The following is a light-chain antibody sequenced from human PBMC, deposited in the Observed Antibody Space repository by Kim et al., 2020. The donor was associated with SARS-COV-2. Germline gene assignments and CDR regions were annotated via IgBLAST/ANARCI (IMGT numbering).Light chain of an antibody. CDR2: GAS. Sequence: VSPGERATLSCRASQSVSSNLAWYQQKPGQDPRLLIYGASTRATGIPARFSGSGSGTEFTLTISSLQSEDFAVYYCQQYNNWPLYTFGQGTKLEI. CDR1: QSVSSN. J-gene: IGKJ2*01. CDR3: QQYNNWPLYT. V-gene: IGKV3-15*01.